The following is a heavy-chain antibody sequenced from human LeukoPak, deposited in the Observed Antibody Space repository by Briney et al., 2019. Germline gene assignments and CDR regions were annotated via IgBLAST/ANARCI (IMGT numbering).Heavy chain of an antibody. CDR2: INHSGST. CDR1: GGSFSGYY. D-gene: IGHD6-13*01. CDR3: ATSSIAEAHDY. J-gene: IGHJ4*02. V-gene: IGHV4-34*01. Sequence: SETLSLTCAVYGGSFSGYYWSWIRQPPGKGLEWIGEINHSGSTNYNPSLKSRVTISVDPSKNQFSLKLSSVTAADTAVYYCATSSIAEAHDYWGQGTLVTVSS.